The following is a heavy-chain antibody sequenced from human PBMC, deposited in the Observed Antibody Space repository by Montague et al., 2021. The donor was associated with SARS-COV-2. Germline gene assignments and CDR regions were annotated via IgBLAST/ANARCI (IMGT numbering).Heavy chain of an antibody. Sequence: TLSLTCSVSGASISSANDYWIWIRQPAGKGLEWIGHISTSGSSSHNPSLKSRVTIILDTSKQQFSLELTSVTAADTAVYYCARDRRGMAMAGRAYYYYYMDVWGKGTTVTVSS. CDR2: ISTSGSS. CDR3: ARDRRGMAMAGRAYYYYYMDV. V-gene: IGHV4-61*09. D-gene: IGHD6-19*01. CDR1: GASISSANDY. J-gene: IGHJ6*03.